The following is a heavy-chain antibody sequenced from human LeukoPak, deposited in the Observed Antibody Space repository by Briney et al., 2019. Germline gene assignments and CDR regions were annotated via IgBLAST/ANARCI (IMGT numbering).Heavy chain of an antibody. D-gene: IGHD6-13*01. CDR1: GGSINSYY. V-gene: IGHV4-59*01. CDR3: ARDGGSSWSHQYGLDV. Sequence: SESLSLTCTVSGGSINSYYWSWIRQTPGKGLEWIGYVYYNGNINYNPAFKSRVTISVDTSKNQFSLKLSSVTAADTAVYYCARDGGSSWSHQYGLDVWGQGTTVTVSS. J-gene: IGHJ6*02. CDR2: VYYNGNI.